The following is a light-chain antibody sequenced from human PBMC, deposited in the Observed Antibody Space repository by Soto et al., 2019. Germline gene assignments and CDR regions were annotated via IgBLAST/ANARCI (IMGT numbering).Light chain of an antibody. CDR2: DVT. J-gene: IGLJ3*02. CDR3: CSYSATYSV. CDR1: NSDFGGFAF. V-gene: IGLV2-11*01. Sequence: QSVLTQPRSVSGSPGQSVAISCTGINSDFGGFAFVSWYQQHPGKAPKLIISDVTKRPSGVPDRFSGSKSGDTAFLTISGLRAEDEADYYCCSYSATYSVFGGGTKLTVL.